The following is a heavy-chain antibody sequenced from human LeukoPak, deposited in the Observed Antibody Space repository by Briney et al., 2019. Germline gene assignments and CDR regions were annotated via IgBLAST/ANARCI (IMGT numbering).Heavy chain of an antibody. J-gene: IGHJ4*02. Sequence: ASVKVSCKASGYTFTGYYMHWVRQAPGQGLEWMGWINPNSGGTNYAQKFQGRVTMTRDTSISTAYMELSRLRSDDTAVYYCARVDTAMVEGYYFDYWGQGTLVTVSS. D-gene: IGHD5-18*01. CDR3: ARVDTAMVEGYYFDY. CDR1: GYTFTGYY. V-gene: IGHV1-2*02. CDR2: INPNSGGT.